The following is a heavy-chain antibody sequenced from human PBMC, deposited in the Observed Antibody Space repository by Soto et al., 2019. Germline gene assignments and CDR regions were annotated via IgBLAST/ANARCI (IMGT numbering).Heavy chain of an antibody. D-gene: IGHD7-27*01. CDR3: TKEWGRPIDY. J-gene: IGHJ4*02. V-gene: IGHV3-23*01. CDR1: GFTFSSFA. CDR2: ISGSGGNT. Sequence: GGSLRLSCAASGFTFSSFAMSWVRQAPGKGLEWVSAISGSGGNTYYADSVTGRFTISRDNSKNTLYLQMNSLRAEDTDVYYSTKEWGRPIDYWGQGTPVTVSS.